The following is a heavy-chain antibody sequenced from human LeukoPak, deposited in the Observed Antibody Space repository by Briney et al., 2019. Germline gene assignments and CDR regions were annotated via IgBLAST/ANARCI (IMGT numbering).Heavy chain of an antibody. J-gene: IGHJ4*02. V-gene: IGHV1-8*03. CDR2: VNPKSGNT. CDR1: GYSFTSYD. D-gene: IGHD2-8*01. CDR3: ARGLPLGYCTYGVCYPPKHFDF. Sequence: ASVKVSCNASGYSFTSYDINWVRQAPGQGLEWMGWVNPKSGNTGYNQKFQARVTITRDTSISAAYMELSSLTSDDTAVYFCARGLPLGYCTYGVCYPPKHFDFWGQGTLVTVSS.